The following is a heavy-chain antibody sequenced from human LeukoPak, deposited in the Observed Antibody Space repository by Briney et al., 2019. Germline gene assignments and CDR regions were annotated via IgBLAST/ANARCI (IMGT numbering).Heavy chain of an antibody. CDR2: IKQDGSEK. V-gene: IGHV3-7*01. CDR3: AKDQVRGYSYGIKDY. CDR1: GFTFSSYW. D-gene: IGHD5-18*01. Sequence: GGSLRLPXAASGFTFSSYWMSWVRQAPGKGLEWVANIKQDGSEKYYVDSVKGRFTISRDNAKNSLYLQMNSLRAEDTAVYYCAKDQVRGYSYGIKDYWGQGTLVTVSS. J-gene: IGHJ4*02.